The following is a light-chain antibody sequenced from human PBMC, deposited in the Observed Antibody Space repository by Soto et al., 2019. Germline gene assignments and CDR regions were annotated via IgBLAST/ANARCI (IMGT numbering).Light chain of an antibody. CDR3: SSLRSGSTRV. V-gene: IGLV2-14*01. CDR1: SSDVGGYDY. J-gene: IGLJ1*01. CDR2: EVT. Sequence: QSVQTQPASVSGSPGQSIAISCTGTSSDVGGYDYVSWYQQHPDKAPKLIVYEVTHRPSGVSSRFSGSKSGNTASLTISGLQAEDEADYYCSSLRSGSTRVFGTGTKVTVL.